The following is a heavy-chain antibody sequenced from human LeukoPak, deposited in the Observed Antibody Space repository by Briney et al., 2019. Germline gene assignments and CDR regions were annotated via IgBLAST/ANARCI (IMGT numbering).Heavy chain of an antibody. Sequence: SETLSLTCTVSGGSISSYYWSWIRQPPGKGLEWVGYIYYSGSTNYNPSLKSRVTISVDTSKNQFSLKLGSVTAADTAVYYCAIRVADFDYWGQGTLVTVSS. CDR2: IYYSGST. V-gene: IGHV4-59*08. CDR3: AIRVADFDY. D-gene: IGHD2-15*01. J-gene: IGHJ4*02. CDR1: GGSISSYY.